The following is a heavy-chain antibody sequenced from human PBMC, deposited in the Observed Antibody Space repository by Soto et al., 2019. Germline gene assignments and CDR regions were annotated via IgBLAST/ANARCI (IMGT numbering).Heavy chain of an antibody. CDR2: IRAYNGNT. CDR3: ARDDYYDSSGYVDY. D-gene: IGHD3-22*01. V-gene: IGHV1-18*01. J-gene: IGHJ4*02. CDR1: GYTFTSYG. Sequence: ASVKVSCKASGYTFTSYGISWVRQAPGQGLEWMGWIRAYNGNTNYAQKLQGRVTMTTDTATSTAYMELRSLRSDDTAVYYCARDDYYDSSGYVDYWGQGTLVTVSS.